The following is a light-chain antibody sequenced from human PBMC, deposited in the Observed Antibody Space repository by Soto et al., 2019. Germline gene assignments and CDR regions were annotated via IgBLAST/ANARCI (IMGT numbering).Light chain of an antibody. CDR1: NIGSKS. V-gene: IGLV3-21*02. Sequence: SYELTQPPSVSVAPGQTARFTCGGNNIGSKSVHWYQQKPGQAPMLVVYDDSDRPSGIPERFSGSNSGNTATLTISRVEAGEEADYYCQVWDSSSDHWVLGGGTKLTAL. CDR3: QVWDSSSDHWV. J-gene: IGLJ3*02. CDR2: DDS.